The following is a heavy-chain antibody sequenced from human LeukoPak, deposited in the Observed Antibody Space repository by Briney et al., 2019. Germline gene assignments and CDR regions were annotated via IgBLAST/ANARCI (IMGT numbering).Heavy chain of an antibody. CDR3: ARHGDYVPPYYYYGMDV. J-gene: IGHJ6*02. CDR1: GGTFSSYA. CDR2: TIPIFGTA. D-gene: IGHD4-17*01. Sequence: GASVKVSCKASGGTFSSYAISWVRQAPGQGLEWMGGTIPIFGTANYARKFQGRVTITADESTSTAYMELSSLRSEDTAVYYCARHGDYVPPYYYYGMDVWGQGTTVTVSS. V-gene: IGHV1-69*13.